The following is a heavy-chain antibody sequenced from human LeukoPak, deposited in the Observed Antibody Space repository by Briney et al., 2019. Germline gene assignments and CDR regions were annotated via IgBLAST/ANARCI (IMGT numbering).Heavy chain of an antibody. CDR2: IYTSGST. V-gene: IGHV4-4*07. CDR3: ARDRYYYDSSGYVFDY. D-gene: IGHD3-22*01. J-gene: IGHJ4*02. Sequence: SETLSLTCTVSGGSISSYYWSWIRQPAGKGPEWIGRIYTSGSTNYNPSLKSRVTMSVDTSKNQFSLKLSSVTAADTAVYYCARDRYYYDSSGYVFDYWGQGTLVTVSS. CDR1: GGSISSYY.